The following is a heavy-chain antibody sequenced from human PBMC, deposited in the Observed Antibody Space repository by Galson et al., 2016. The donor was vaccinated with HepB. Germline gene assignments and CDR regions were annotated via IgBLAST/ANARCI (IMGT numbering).Heavy chain of an antibody. CDR1: GYRFGTYW. D-gene: IGHD3-3*01. V-gene: IGHV5-51*01. J-gene: IGHJ6*02. CDR3: ARSLTGSYDFWGAIYNYYAMDV. Sequence: KVSCKASGYRFGTYWVAWVRQMPGKGPEWMGIIYPGNSETFYSPSFQGQVTMSVDMSTSTAYLQWSSLKASDTAIYYCARSLTGSYDFWGAIYNYYAMDVWGQGTTVTVS. CDR2: IYPGNSET.